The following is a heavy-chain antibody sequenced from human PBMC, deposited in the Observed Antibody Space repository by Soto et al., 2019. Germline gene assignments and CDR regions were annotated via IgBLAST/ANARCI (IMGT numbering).Heavy chain of an antibody. CDR3: ASNFVLRFLQWLHPPGSYHQRYGMDV. CDR1: GGTSSSYA. CDR2: IIPIFGTA. D-gene: IGHD3-3*01. V-gene: IGHV1-69*13. Sequence: ASVKVSCKASGGTSSSYAISWVRQAPGQGLERMGGIIPIFGTANYAQKFQGRVTITADESTSTAYMELSSLRSEDTAVYYCASNFVLRFLQWLHPPGSYHQRYGMDVCGQETTNTVS. J-gene: IGHJ6*02.